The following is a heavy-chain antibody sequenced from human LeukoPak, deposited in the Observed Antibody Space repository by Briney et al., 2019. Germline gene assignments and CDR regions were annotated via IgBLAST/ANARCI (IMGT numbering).Heavy chain of an antibody. J-gene: IGHJ4*02. CDR3: ARNYYFDY. CDR1: GFTFSSYS. D-gene: IGHD1-14*01. CDR2: ITSSSSTI. Sequence: HPGGSLRLSCAASGFTFSSYSMNWVRQAPGKGLEWVSYITSSSSTIYYADSVEGRFTISRDNAKNSLYLQMNSLRAEDTAVYYCARNYYFDYWGQGTLVTVSS. V-gene: IGHV3-48*01.